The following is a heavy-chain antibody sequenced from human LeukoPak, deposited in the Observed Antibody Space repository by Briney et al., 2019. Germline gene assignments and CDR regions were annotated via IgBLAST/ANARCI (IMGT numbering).Heavy chain of an antibody. D-gene: IGHD5-12*01. V-gene: IGHV6-1*01. CDR1: GDSASSNSAA. CDR2: TYYRSKWYN. J-gene: IGHJ3*02. CDR3: AREGYSGYDSKDAFDI. Sequence: SQTLSLTCALSGDSASSNSAAWNWIRQSPSRGLEWLGRTYYRSKWYNDYAVSVKSRITINPDTSKNQFSLQLNSVTPEDTAVYYCAREGYSGYDSKDAFDIWGQGTMVTVSS.